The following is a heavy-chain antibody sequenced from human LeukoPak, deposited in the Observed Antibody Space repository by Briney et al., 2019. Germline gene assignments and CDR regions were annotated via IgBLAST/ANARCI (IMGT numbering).Heavy chain of an antibody. V-gene: IGHV1-2*02. D-gene: IGHD3-10*01. J-gene: IGHJ4*02. CDR3: ARGGSHFEY. Sequence: EASVKVSCKASGYTFTGYYMHWVRQAPGQGLEWMGWINPNSGGTNYAQKFQGRVTMTRDTSINTAYLQRSSLKASDTAIYYCARGGSHFEYWGQGTLVTVSS. CDR2: INPNSGGT. CDR1: GYTFTGYY.